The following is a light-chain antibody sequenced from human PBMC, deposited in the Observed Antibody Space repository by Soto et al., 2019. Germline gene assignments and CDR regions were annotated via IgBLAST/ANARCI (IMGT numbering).Light chain of an antibody. CDR3: QQYNNWPPWT. Sequence: EIVLTQSPGTLSLSPGERATLSCRAIQSVSSSSLAWYQQRRGQAPRLLIHDASTRATGIPARFSGSRSGTEFTLTISSLQSEDFAVYYCQQYNNWPPWTFGQGTKVDIK. J-gene: IGKJ1*01. CDR2: DAS. CDR1: QSVSSSS. V-gene: IGKV3-15*01.